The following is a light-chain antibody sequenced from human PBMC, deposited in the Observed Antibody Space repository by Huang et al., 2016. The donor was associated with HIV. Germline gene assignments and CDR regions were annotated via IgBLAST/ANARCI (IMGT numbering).Light chain of an antibody. CDR3: QQSYSTPRLT. V-gene: IGKV1-39*01. CDR1: QSISSY. CDR2: AAS. J-gene: IGKJ4*01. Sequence: DIQMTQSPSSLSASVGDIVTITCRASQSISSYLNWYQQKPGKAPKLLISAASSLQSGVPSRFSGSGSGTDFTLTISSLQPEDFATYYCQQSYSTPRLTFGGGTKVEIK.